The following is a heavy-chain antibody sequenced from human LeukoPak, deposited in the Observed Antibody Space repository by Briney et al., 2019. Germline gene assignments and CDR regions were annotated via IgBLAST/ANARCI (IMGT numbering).Heavy chain of an antibody. CDR2: ISYDGSNE. CDR3: AKVGYSYGLGYFDY. D-gene: IGHD5-18*01. J-gene: IGHJ4*02. Sequence: GGSLRLSCTASGFTFSNYGMHWVRQAPGKGLEWVAVISYDGSNEYYADSVKGRFTISRDNSKNTLFLQMNSLRAEDTAVYYCAKVGYSYGLGYFDYWGQGILVTVSS. V-gene: IGHV3-30*18. CDR1: GFTFSNYG.